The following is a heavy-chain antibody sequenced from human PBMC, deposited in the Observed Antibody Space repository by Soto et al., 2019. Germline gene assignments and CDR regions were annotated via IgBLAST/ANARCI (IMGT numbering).Heavy chain of an antibody. Sequence: SETLSLTCTVSGVSINSGGAYWTWIRQPPGKGLEWSGYSYYIGSSYYNPSLQRRVTISVDTSKNQVYLKLTSVTAADTAVYYCARAGGIVAAINYKGRDVWGQGATVT. D-gene: IGHD1-26*01. CDR1: GVSINSGGAY. V-gene: IGHV4-31*03. CDR3: ARAGGIVAAINYKGRDV. CDR2: SYYIGSS. J-gene: IGHJ6*02.